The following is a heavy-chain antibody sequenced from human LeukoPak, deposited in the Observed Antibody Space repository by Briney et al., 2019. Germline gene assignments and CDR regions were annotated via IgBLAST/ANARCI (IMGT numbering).Heavy chain of an antibody. CDR2: IYHSGST. Sequence: PSETLSLTCTVSGASISSYYWSWIRQPPGKGLEWIGSIYHSGSTHYNPSLKSRVTISVDTSKNQFSLKLTSMTAADTAVYYCARGDLPAGWFDPWGQGTLVTVSS. J-gene: IGHJ5*02. D-gene: IGHD5/OR15-5a*01. CDR1: GASISSYY. V-gene: IGHV4-38-2*02. CDR3: ARGDLPAGWFDP.